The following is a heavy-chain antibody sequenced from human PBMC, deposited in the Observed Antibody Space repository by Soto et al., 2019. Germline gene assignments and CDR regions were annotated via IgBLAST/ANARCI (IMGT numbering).Heavy chain of an antibody. Sequence: PSQTQPLTYTVYGGTFRDYYWSWIRQPPGKGLEWIGEINHSGSTNYNPSLKSRVTISVDTSKNQFSLKLSSVTAADTAVYYCARRVRGDYSYYFDYWGQGTLVTVS. CDR1: GGTFRDYY. CDR2: INHSGST. CDR3: ARRVRGDYSYYFDY. V-gene: IGHV4-34*01. D-gene: IGHD4-17*01. J-gene: IGHJ4*02.